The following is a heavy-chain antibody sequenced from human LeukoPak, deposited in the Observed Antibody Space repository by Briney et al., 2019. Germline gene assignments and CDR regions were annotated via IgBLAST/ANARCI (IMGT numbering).Heavy chain of an antibody. D-gene: IGHD2-2*01. J-gene: IGHJ3*02. V-gene: IGHV3-74*01. CDR3: AREQGYCSSTSCYVGAFDI. Sequence: GGSLILSCAASGFTFSSYWMHWVRQAPGEGLVWVSRINSDGSSTSYADSVKGRFTISRDNAKNTLYLQMNSLRAEDTAVYYCAREQGYCSSTSCYVGAFDIWGQGTMVTVSS. CDR2: INSDGSST. CDR1: GFTFSSYW.